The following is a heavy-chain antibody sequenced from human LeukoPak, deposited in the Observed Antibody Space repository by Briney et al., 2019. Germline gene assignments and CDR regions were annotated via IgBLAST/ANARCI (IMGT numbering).Heavy chain of an antibody. CDR1: GFTLSSYW. CDR2: INSDGSST. D-gene: IGHD6-13*01. CDR3: ARETAAAGDYYFDY. J-gene: IGHJ4*02. Sequence: PGGSLRLSCAASGFTLSSYWIHWVRQAPGKGLVWVSRINSDGSSTSYADSVKGRFTISRDNAKNTLYLQMNSLRAEDTAVYYCARETAAAGDYYFDYWGQGTLVTVSS. V-gene: IGHV3-74*01.